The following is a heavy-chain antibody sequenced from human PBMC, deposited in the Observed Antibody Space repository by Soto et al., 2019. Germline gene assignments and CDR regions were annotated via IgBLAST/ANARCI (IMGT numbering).Heavy chain of an antibody. D-gene: IGHD1-26*01. Sequence: QVQLVQSGAEVKKPGSSVKVSCKASGGTFSSFAITWVRQAPGQGLEWMGGIIPIFGTADYAQKFQGRVTITADESTSTAYMELSSLRSEDTAVYYCTRKTMGGEYYYGMDVWGQGTTVTVSS. CDR2: IIPIFGTA. V-gene: IGHV1-69*12. CDR1: GGTFSSFA. CDR3: TRKTMGGEYYYGMDV. J-gene: IGHJ6*02.